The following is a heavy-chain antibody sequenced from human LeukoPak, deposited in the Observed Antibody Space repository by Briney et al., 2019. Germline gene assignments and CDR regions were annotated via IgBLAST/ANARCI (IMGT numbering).Heavy chain of an antibody. CDR2: ISAYNGNT. CDR3: ATRGDYSSGYYRYYYYGMDV. CDR1: GYTFTSYG. J-gene: IGHJ6*02. Sequence: ASVKVSCKASGYTFTSYGISWVRQAPGQGLEWMGWISAYNGNTNYAQKLQGRVTMTTDTSTSTAYMELRSLRSDDTAVYYCATRGDYSSGYYRYYYYGMDVWGQGTTVTVSS. V-gene: IGHV1-18*01. D-gene: IGHD3-22*01.